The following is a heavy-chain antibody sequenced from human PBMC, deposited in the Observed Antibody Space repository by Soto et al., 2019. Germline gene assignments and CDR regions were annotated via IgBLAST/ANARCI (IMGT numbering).Heavy chain of an antibody. CDR2: IFHSGDT. CDR1: GDSISNSRW. J-gene: IGHJ3*01. V-gene: IGHV4-4*02. Sequence: QVQLQESGPGLVKPSGTLSLTCAVSGDSISNSRWWTWVRQPPGKGLEWIGDIFHSGDTNYNPSLKSRVFISVDNPQNQCSRKVSSVTAADTAVYYCAYSTGWYRHDVWGQGTLVTVSS. CDR3: AYSTGWYRHDV. D-gene: IGHD6-19*01.